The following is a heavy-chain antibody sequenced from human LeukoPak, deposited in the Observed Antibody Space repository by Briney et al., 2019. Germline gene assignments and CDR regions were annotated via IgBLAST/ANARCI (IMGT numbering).Heavy chain of an antibody. V-gene: IGHV1-69*04. CDR1: GGTFSSYA. CDR2: IIPIHGIA. D-gene: IGHD3-22*01. J-gene: IGHJ1*01. CDR3: ARPYDSSGYYYGGYFQH. Sequence: GASVKVSCKASGGTFSSYAISWVRQAPGQGLEWMGRIIPIHGIANYAQKFQGRVTITADKSTSTVYMELSSLRSEDTAVYYCARPYDSSGYYYGGYFQHWGQGTLVTVSS.